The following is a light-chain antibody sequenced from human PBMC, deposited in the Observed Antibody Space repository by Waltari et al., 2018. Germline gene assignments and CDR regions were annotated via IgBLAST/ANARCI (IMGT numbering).Light chain of an antibody. V-gene: IGKV3-15*01. CDR3: QQCNDWPLT. J-gene: IGKJ4*01. Sequence: EIVMTQSPATLSVSPGERATLSCRASQSVSSYLVWYQQKPGQAPRLLIYGASTSATGVPARFSGSGSGTEFTLTISSLQSEDFAIYYCQQCNDWPLTFGGGTKVEIK. CDR1: QSVSSY. CDR2: GAS.